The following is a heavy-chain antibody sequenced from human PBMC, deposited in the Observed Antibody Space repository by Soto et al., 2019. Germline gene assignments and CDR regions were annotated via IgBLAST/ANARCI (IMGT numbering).Heavy chain of an antibody. V-gene: IGHV4-31*03. J-gene: IGHJ3*02. CDR3: ARASYYYDSSGYAPDAFDI. CDR1: GGSISSGGYY. CDR2: IYYSGST. Sequence: KTSETLSLTCTVSGGSISSGGYYWSWIRQHPGKGLEWIGYIYYSGSTYYNPSLKSRVTISVDTSKNQFSLKLSSVTAADTAVYYCARASYYYDSSGYAPDAFDIWGQGTMVTVSS. D-gene: IGHD3-22*01.